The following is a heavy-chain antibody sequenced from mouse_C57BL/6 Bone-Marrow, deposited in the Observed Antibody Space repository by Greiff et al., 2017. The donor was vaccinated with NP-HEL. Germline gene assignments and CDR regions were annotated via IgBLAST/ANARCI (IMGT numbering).Heavy chain of an antibody. V-gene: IGHV1-54*01. J-gene: IGHJ3*01. D-gene: IGHD3-2*02. CDR3: ARKQLRLLGFAY. CDR2: INPGSGGT. CDR1: GYAFTNYL. Sequence: QVQLKQSGAELVRPGTSVKVSCKASGYAFTNYLIEWVKQRPGQGLEWIGVINPGSGGTNYNEKFKGKATLTADKSSSTAYMQLSSLTSEDSAVYFCARKQLRLLGFAYWGQGTLVTVSA.